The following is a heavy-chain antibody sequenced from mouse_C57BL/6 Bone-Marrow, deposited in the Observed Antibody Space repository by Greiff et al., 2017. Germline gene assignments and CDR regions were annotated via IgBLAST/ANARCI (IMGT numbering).Heavy chain of an antibody. V-gene: IGHV5-4*01. Sequence: EVQRVESGGGLVKPGGSLKLSCAASGFTFSSYAMSWVRQIPEKRLEWVATIIDGGSYTYYPDNVKGRFTISRDNAKNNLYLQMSHLKSEDTAMYYCARGGMGFFDYWGQGTTLTVSS. CDR1: GFTFSSYA. J-gene: IGHJ2*01. CDR2: IIDGGSYT. CDR3: ARGGMGFFDY.